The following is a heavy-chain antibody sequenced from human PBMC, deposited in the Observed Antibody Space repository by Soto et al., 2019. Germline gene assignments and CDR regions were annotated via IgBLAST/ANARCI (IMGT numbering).Heavy chain of an antibody. CDR1: GFTVSSNY. CDR2: IYSGGST. J-gene: IGHJ4*02. Sequence: GGSLRLSCAASGFTVSSNYMSWVRQAPGKGLEWVSVIYSGGSTYYADSVKGRFTISRDNSKNTLYLQMNSLRAEDTAVYYCARSRFGVVITPFDYWGQGTLVTVS. D-gene: IGHD3-3*01. CDR3: ARSRFGVVITPFDY. V-gene: IGHV3-66*01.